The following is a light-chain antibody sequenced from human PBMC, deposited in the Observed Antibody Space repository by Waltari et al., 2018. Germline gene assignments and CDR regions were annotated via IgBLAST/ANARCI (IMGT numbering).Light chain of an antibody. Sequence: EIVLTQSPATLSVSPGERATLSCWASQSIRSTLAWYQQKPGPAPRLLIYDASTRAAGIPVRFSGSGSGTYFTLTISSLQSEDFAVYYCQQYTNWPLTFGGGTKVEI. V-gene: IGKV3D-15*01. J-gene: IGKJ4*01. CDR3: QQYTNWPLT. CDR1: QSIRST. CDR2: DAS.